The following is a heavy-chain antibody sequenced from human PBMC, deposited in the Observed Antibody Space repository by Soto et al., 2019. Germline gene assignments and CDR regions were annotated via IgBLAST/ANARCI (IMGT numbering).Heavy chain of an antibody. Sequence: GGYLRLSCAASGFTFSSYGMHWVRQAPGKGLEWVAVIWYDGSNKYYADSVKGRFTISRDNSKNTLYLQMNSLRAEDTAVYYCARGGWRTDYTKTGAYYSYYSTDVCGQATTVTGFS. CDR2: IWYDGSNK. CDR1: GFTFSSYG. V-gene: IGHV3-33*01. D-gene: IGHD4-4*01. CDR3: ARGGWRTDYTKTGAYYSYYSTDV. J-gene: IGHJ6*02.